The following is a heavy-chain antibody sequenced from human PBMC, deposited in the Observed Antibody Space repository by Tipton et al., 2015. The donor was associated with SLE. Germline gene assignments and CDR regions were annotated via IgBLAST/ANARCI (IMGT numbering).Heavy chain of an antibody. Sequence: SLRLSCAASGFTFSSYSMNWVRQAPGKGLEWVSYISSSGSAIHYADSVKGRFTISRDNAKNSLYLQMNSLRAEDTAVYYCARDSSPPYYYCYMDVWGKGTTVTVSS. CDR3: ARDSSPPYYYCYMDV. CDR1: GFTFSSYS. D-gene: IGHD6-6*01. CDR2: ISSSGSAI. V-gene: IGHV3-48*04. J-gene: IGHJ6*03.